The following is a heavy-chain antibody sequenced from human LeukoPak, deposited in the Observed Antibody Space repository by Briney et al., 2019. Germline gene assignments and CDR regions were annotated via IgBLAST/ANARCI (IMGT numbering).Heavy chain of an antibody. J-gene: IGHJ4*02. V-gene: IGHV4-59*01. CDR3: ARVSSNGILTGYFDY. D-gene: IGHD3-9*01. CDR1: GGSISSYY. Sequence: SETLSLTCTVSGGSISSYYWSWIRQPPGKGLEWIGYIYYSGSTNYNPSLKSRVTISVDTSKNQFSLKLSSVTAADTAVYYCARVSSNGILTGYFDYWGQGTLVTVSS. CDR2: IYYSGST.